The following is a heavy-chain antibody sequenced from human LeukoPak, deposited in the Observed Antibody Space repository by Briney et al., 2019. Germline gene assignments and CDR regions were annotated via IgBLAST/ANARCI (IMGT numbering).Heavy chain of an antibody. Sequence: PSETLSLTCAVYGGSFSGYYWSWIRQPPGKGLEWIGEINHSGSTNYNPSLKSRVTISVDTSKNQFSLKLSSVTAADTAVYYCARVNSSSWYCDYWGQGTLVTVSS. CDR2: INHSGST. D-gene: IGHD6-13*01. CDR3: ARVNSSSWYCDY. CDR1: GGSFSGYY. V-gene: IGHV4-34*01. J-gene: IGHJ4*02.